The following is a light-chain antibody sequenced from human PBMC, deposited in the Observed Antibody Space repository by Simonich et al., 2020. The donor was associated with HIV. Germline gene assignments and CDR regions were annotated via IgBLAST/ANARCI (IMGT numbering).Light chain of an antibody. V-gene: IGKV3-15*01. Sequence: EIVLTQSPGTLSLSPGERATLSCRASQSISTNLAWYQQKPGQAPRLLFYGASIRATGIPARFSGSGSGTDFTLTISNMESEDFAVYYCQQYNNWPSPFTFGPGTKVDIK. CDR1: QSISTN. CDR3: QQYNNWPSPFT. J-gene: IGKJ3*01. CDR2: GAS.